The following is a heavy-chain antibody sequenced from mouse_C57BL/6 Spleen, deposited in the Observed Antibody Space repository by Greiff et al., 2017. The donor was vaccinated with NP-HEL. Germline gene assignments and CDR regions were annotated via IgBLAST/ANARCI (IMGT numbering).Heavy chain of an antibody. V-gene: IGHV14-4*01. CDR3: TRVYYGSSRWYFDV. CDR2: IDPENGDT. J-gene: IGHJ1*03. D-gene: IGHD1-1*01. CDR1: GFNIKDDY. Sequence: VQLQQSGAELVRPGASVKLSCTASGFNIKDDYMHWVKQRPEQGLEWIGWIDPENGDTEYASKFQGKATITADTSSNTAYLQLSSLTSEDTAVYYCTRVYYGSSRWYFDVWGTGTTVTVSS.